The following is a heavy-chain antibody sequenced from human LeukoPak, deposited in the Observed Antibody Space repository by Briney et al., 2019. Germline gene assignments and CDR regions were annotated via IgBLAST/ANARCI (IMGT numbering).Heavy chain of an antibody. CDR3: KWELLQGTRYFDY. Sequence: SETLSLTCAVSGYSISSGYYWGWIRQPPGKGLEWTGSIYHSGSTYYNPSLKSRVTISADTSKNQFSLKLSSVTAADTAVYYCKWELLQGTRYFDYWGQGTLVTVSS. V-gene: IGHV4-38-2*01. CDR2: IYHSGST. J-gene: IGHJ4*02. D-gene: IGHD1-26*01. CDR1: GYSISSGYY.